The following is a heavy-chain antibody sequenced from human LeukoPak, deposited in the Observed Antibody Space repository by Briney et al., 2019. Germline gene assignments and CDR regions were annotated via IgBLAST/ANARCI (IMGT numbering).Heavy chain of an antibody. CDR3: VSTPLVPDSSGPYLDY. CDR1: GYTFTSYY. V-gene: IGHV1-46*01. Sequence: ASVKVSCKASGYTFTSYYMHWVRQAPGQGLEWMGIINPSGGITSYAQKFQGRVTMTRDTSTSTVYMELSSLRSEDTAVYYCVSTPLVPDSSGPYLDYWGQGTLVTVSS. D-gene: IGHD3-22*01. J-gene: IGHJ4*02. CDR2: INPSGGIT.